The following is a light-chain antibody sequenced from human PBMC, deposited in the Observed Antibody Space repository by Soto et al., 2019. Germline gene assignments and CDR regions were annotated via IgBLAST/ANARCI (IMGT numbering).Light chain of an antibody. CDR3: QQRSNWRLVYT. CDR2: DAS. Sequence: EIVLTQSPATLSLSPGERATLSCRASQSVSSYLAWYQQKPGQAPRLLIYDASNRATGIPARFSGSGSGTDFTLTSSRLEPEDFAVYYCQQRSNWRLVYTFGQGTKLEIK. CDR1: QSVSSY. J-gene: IGKJ2*01. V-gene: IGKV3-11*01.